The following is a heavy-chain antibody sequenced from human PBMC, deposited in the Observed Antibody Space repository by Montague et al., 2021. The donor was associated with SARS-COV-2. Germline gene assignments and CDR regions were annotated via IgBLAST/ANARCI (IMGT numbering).Heavy chain of an antibody. CDR3: PRGLTVAGTDY. CDR2: VSRTGIT. D-gene: IGHD6-19*01. CDR1: GDSVSSRKW. J-gene: IGHJ4*02. V-gene: IGHV4-4*02. Sequence: SETLSLTCALSGDSVSSRKWWAWVRQSPMKGLEWIGEVSRTGITTFNPSLKSRVTISFDVSTNLFFLDLTSVTAADTAIYYCPRGLTVAGTDYWGQGSLVTVSS.